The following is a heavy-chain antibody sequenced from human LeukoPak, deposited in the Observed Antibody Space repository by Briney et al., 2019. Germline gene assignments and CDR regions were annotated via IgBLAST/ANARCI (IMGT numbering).Heavy chain of an antibody. CDR3: ARGSVLRFLEWLPHFDY. D-gene: IGHD3-3*01. CDR1: GGSFSDYY. CDR2: INHSGSP. J-gene: IGHJ4*02. V-gene: IGHV4-34*01. Sequence: SETLSLTRAVYGGSFSDYYWTWIRQPPGKGLEWIGEINHSGSPNNNPSLKSRVTISVDTSKNQFSLKLSSVTAADTAVYYCARGSVLRFLEWLPHFDYWGQGTLVTVSS.